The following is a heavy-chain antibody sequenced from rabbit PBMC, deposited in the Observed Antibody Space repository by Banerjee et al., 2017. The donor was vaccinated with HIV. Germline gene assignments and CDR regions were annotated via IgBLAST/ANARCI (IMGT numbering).Heavy chain of an antibody. J-gene: IGHJ4*01. CDR3: VRDDYDDYGDYILFNL. D-gene: IGHD2-1*01. CDR2: IDPVFGST. CDR1: GFDFSSYG. Sequence: QEQLVESGGGLVQPGGSLKLSCKASGFDFSSYGVSWVRQAPGEGLEWIGYIDPVFGSTYYASWVNGRFTISSHNAQNTLYLQLNSLTAADTATYFCVRDDYDDYGDYILFNLWGPGTLVTVS. V-gene: IGHV1S47*01.